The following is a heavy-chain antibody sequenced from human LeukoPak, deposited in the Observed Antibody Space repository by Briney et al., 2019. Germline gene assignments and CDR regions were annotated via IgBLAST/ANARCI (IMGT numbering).Heavy chain of an antibody. V-gene: IGHV3-21*01. Sequence: GGSLRLSCAASGFTFSSYWMSWVRQAPGKGLVWVSSISSTSTYIYYADSLKGRFAISRDNAKNSLYLQMNSLRAEDTAVYYCARVGVDCSSTSCYVGGLGYYYYYMDVWGKGTTVTVSS. D-gene: IGHD2-2*01. J-gene: IGHJ6*03. CDR1: GFTFSSYW. CDR2: ISSTSTYI. CDR3: ARVGVDCSSTSCYVGGLGYYYYYMDV.